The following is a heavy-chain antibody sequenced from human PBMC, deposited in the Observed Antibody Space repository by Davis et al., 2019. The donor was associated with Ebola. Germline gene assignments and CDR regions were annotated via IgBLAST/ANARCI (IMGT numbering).Heavy chain of an antibody. Sequence: AASVKVSCKASGYTFTNYAMHWVRQAPGQRLEWMGWINPNSGGTNYAQKFQGWVTITRDTSASTAYMELSSLRSEDTAVYYCARGSRVVTHYYYYYGMDVWGQGTTVTVSS. J-gene: IGHJ6*02. CDR2: INPNSGGT. D-gene: IGHD3-22*01. V-gene: IGHV1-3*01. CDR3: ARGSRVVTHYYYYYGMDV. CDR1: GYTFTNYA.